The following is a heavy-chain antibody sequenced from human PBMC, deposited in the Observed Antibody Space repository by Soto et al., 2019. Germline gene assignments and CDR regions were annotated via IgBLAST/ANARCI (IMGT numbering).Heavy chain of an antibody. CDR1: GYSFTSYW. CDR2: IDPSDSYT. CDR3: AFQRSGEVDY. V-gene: IGHV5-10-1*01. Sequence: GESLKISCKASGYSFTSYWSTWVRQMPGKGLEWMGRIDPSDSYTNYSPSFQGHVTISADKSISTAYLQWSSLKASDTAMYYCAFQRSGEVDYWGQGTLVTVSS. D-gene: IGHD7-27*01. J-gene: IGHJ4*02.